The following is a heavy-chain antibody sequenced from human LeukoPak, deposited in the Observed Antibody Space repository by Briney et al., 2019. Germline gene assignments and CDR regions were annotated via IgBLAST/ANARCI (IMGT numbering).Heavy chain of an antibody. J-gene: IGHJ6*03. D-gene: IGHD1-14*01. CDR1: GYTFTSYG. Sequence: ASVTVSFKASGYTFTSYGISWVRQAPGQGLGWMGWISAYNGNTNYAQKLQGRVTMTTDTSTSTAYMELRSLRSDDTAVYYCARDREPHMDVWGKGTTVTVSS. CDR3: ARDREPHMDV. V-gene: IGHV1-18*01. CDR2: ISAYNGNT.